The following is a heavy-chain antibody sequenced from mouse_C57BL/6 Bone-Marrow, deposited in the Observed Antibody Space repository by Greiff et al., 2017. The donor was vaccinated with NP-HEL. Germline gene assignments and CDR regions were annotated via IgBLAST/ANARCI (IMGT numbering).Heavy chain of an antibody. CDR1: GFNIKDDY. Sequence: EVKLKESGAELVRPGASVKLSCTASGFNIKDDYMHWVKQRPEQGLEWIGWIDPENGDTEYASKFQGKATITADTSSNTAYLQLSSLTSEDTAVYYCTTWGYPWFAYWGQGTLVTVSA. CDR2: IDPENGDT. J-gene: IGHJ3*01. CDR3: TTWGYPWFAY. V-gene: IGHV14-4*01.